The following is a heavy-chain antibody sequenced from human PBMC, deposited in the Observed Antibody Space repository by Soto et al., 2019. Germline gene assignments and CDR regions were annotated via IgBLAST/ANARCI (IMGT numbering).Heavy chain of an antibody. CDR1: GGSISSYY. V-gene: IGHV4-59*01. Sequence: SDTLSLTCTVSGGSISSYYWIWIRQPPGKGLEWIGYIYYSGSTNYNPSLKSRVTISVDTSKNQFSLKLSSVTAADTAVYYCARGHSSSWTWDWFDPWGQGTLVTVSS. CDR3: ARGHSSSWTWDWFDP. J-gene: IGHJ5*02. CDR2: IYYSGST. D-gene: IGHD6-13*01.